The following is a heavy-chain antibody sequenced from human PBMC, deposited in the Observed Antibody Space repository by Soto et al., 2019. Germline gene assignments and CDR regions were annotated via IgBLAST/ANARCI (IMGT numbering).Heavy chain of an antibody. J-gene: IGHJ4*02. CDR3: AKDRTTFGVINQYVFDS. V-gene: IGHV3-23*01. D-gene: IGHD3-3*01. Sequence: EVQLLESGGTLVQLGVSLRLSCAASGFTFSNYAMSCVRQAPGKGLEWVSAISSRGRQTYYADSVRGRFTILRDNSKNELYLQMSSLRSGDTAVYYCAKDRTTFGVINQYVFDSCGQGTLVAVSS. CDR2: ISSRGRQT. CDR1: GFTFSNYA.